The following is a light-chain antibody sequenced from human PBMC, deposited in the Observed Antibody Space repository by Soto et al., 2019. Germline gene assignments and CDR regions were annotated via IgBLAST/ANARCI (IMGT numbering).Light chain of an antibody. CDR2: ELS. CDR1: ISDAGGYNY. V-gene: IGLV2-14*01. CDR3: SSYTNTGTSYV. Sequence: QSVLTQPASVSGSPGQSITISCTGTISDAGGYNYVSWYQQHPGKAPKLMIYELSNRPAGLSNRFSGSKSGNTASLTISGLQAEDEAEYYCSSYTNTGTSYVFGTGTKVTVL. J-gene: IGLJ1*01.